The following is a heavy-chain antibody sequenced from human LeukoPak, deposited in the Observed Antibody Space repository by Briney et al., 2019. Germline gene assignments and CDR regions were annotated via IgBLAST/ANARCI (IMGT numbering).Heavy chain of an antibody. J-gene: IGHJ4*02. CDR1: GFTFSSYG. CDR2: IRYDGSNK. CDR3: ARDHDGRMVTTNY. Sequence: GGSLRLSCAASGFTFSSYGTHWVRQAPGKGLEWVAFIRYDGSNKYYADSVKGRFTISRDNSKNTLYLQMNSLRTEDTAVYYCARDHDGRMVTTNYWGQGTLVTVSS. V-gene: IGHV3-30*02. D-gene: IGHD4-17*01.